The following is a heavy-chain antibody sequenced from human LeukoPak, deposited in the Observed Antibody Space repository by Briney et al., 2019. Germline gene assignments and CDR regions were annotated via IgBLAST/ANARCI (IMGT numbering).Heavy chain of an antibody. V-gene: IGHV3-7*05. D-gene: IGHD3-10*01. J-gene: IGHJ4*02. Sequence: AGGSEGLSCSASAFTFSLYWMTWVRQAPGKGLEWVATIKEDGTDKYYVDSVRGRFTISRDNADNSLNLQMNSLTAEDTALYYCVRDGIRDIPGIITIRYDYWDQGTPFTVSS. CDR3: VRDGIRDIPGIITIRYDY. CDR1: AFTFSLYW. CDR2: IKEDGTDK.